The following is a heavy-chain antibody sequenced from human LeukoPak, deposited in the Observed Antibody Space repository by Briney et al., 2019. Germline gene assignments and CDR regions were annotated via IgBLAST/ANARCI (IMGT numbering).Heavy chain of an antibody. Sequence: GGSLRLSCAASGFTFNIYAISWVRQAPGKGLEWGSVISGSGGSTYYADSVKGRFTISRDNSKNTLYLQMNSLRAEDTAVYYCARACYYDSSGYCHDAFDIWGQGTMVTVSS. D-gene: IGHD3-22*01. CDR1: GFTFNIYA. CDR2: ISGSGGST. V-gene: IGHV3-23*01. CDR3: ARACYYDSSGYCHDAFDI. J-gene: IGHJ3*02.